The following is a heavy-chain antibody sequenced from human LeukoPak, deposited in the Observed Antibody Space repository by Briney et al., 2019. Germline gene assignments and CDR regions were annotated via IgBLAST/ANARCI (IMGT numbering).Heavy chain of an antibody. J-gene: IGHJ4*02. CDR1: GYTVTNYD. D-gene: IGHD3-16*02. Sequence: ASVKGSYKTSGYTVTNYDINWVRQATGQGLEWMGWINTNTGNPTYAQGFTGRFVFSLDTSVSTAYLQISSLKAEDTAVYYCARVYYVWGSYRPPPLNYWGQGTLVTVSS. CDR3: ARVYYVWGSYRPPPLNY. V-gene: IGHV7-4-1*02. CDR2: INTNTGNP.